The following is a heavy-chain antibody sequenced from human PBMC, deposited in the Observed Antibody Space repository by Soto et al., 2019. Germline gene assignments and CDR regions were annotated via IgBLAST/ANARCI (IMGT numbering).Heavy chain of an antibody. D-gene: IGHD3-3*01. V-gene: IGHV3-21*01. CDR3: ARDRYASYDSWTGFPNDY. CDR2: MTSSGAYI. CDR1: GFALMSYT. J-gene: IGHJ4*02. Sequence: GGSLRLSCAASGFALMSYTMNWARQAPGKGLEWVSSMTSSGAYIYHADSVKGRFTISRDNAKNSLYLEMNSLRVEDTAVYYCARDRYASYDSWTGFPNDYWGRGTLVTVSS.